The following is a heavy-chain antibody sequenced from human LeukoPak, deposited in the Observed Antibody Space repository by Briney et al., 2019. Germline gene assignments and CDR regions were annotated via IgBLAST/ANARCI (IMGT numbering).Heavy chain of an antibody. CDR3: ARGRGTMVRGVYFDY. J-gene: IGHJ4*02. CDR1: GYSISSGYY. V-gene: IGHV4-38-2*02. D-gene: IGHD3-10*01. Sequence: SETLSLTCTVSGYSISSGYYWGWIRQPPGKGLEWIGSIYPSGSTYYNPSLKSRVTISVDTSKNQFSLKLSSVTAADTAVYYCARGRGTMVRGVYFDYWGQGTLVTVSS. CDR2: IYPSGST.